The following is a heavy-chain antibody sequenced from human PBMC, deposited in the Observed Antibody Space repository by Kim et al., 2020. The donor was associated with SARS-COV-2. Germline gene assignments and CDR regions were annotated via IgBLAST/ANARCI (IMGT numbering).Heavy chain of an antibody. CDR3: AKDRADPELLWFGEPGSWFDP. V-gene: IGHV3-23*01. CDR2: ISGSGGST. CDR1: GFTFSSYA. D-gene: IGHD3-10*01. Sequence: GGSLRLSCAASGFTFSSYAMSWVRQAPGKGLEWVSAISGSGGSTYYADSVKGRFTISRDNSKNTLYLQMNSLRAEDTAVYYCAKDRADPELLWFGEPGSWFDPWGQGTLVTVSS. J-gene: IGHJ5*02.